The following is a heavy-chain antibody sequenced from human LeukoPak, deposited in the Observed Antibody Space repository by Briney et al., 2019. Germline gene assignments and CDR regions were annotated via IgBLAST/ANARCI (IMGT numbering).Heavy chain of an antibody. V-gene: IGHV4-30-2*01. CDR3: ARGLLSGDILTGYYTKFGDNWFDP. D-gene: IGHD3-9*01. CDR2: IYHSGST. J-gene: IGHJ5*02. CDR1: GGSISSGGYS. Sequence: SETLSLTCAVSGGSISSGGYSRSWIRQPPGKGLEWIGYIYHSGSTYYNPSLKSRVTISVDRSKNQFSLKLSSVTAADTAVYYCARGLLSGDILTGYYTKFGDNWFDPWGQGTLVTVSS.